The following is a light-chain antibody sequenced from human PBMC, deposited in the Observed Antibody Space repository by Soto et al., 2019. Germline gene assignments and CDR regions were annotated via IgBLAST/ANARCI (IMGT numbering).Light chain of an antibody. CDR3: QQANSFPIT. CDR1: QSISSW. CDR2: DAS. J-gene: IGKJ5*01. V-gene: IGKV1-5*01. Sequence: DIEMTQSPSTLSVSVGDRVTLTCRASQSISSWLAWYQQKPGKAPKLLIYDASSLESGVPSRFSGSGSGTDFTLTISSLQPEDFATYYCQQANSFPITFGQGTRLEIK.